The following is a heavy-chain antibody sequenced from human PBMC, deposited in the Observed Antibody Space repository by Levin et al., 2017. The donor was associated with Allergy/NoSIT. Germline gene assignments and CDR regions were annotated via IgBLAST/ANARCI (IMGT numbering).Heavy chain of an antibody. V-gene: IGHV4-34*01. J-gene: IGHJ6*02. CDR2: INHSGST. CDR3: ARVSNYYGMDV. CDR1: GGSFSGYY. Sequence: SETLSLTCAVYGGSFSGYYWSWIRQPPGKGLEWIGEINHSGSTNYNPSLKSRVTISVDTSKNQFSLKLSSVTAADTAVYYCARVSNYYGMDVWGQGTTVTVSS.